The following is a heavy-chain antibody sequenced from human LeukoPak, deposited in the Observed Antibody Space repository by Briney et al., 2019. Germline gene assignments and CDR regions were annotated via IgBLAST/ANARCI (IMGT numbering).Heavy chain of an antibody. CDR2: VYPSGIT. CDR1: AGSISSYY. CDR3: ARGVYIAAAQYGY. J-gene: IGHJ4*02. V-gene: IGHV4-4*07. D-gene: IGHD6-13*01. Sequence: SETLSLTCTVSAGSISSYYWSWIRQPAGKGLEWVGRVYPSGITIYNPSLKSRVTMSVDTSKNQFSLKLSSVTAADTAVYYCARGVYIAAAQYGYWGQGTLVTVSS.